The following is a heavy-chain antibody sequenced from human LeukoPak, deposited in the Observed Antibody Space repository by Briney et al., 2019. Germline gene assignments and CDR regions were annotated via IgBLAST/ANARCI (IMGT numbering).Heavy chain of an antibody. D-gene: IGHD3-22*01. CDR1: GFTFSSYG. V-gene: IGHV3-23*01. Sequence: QPGGSLRLSCAASGFTFSSYGMHWVRQAPGKGLEWVSGISGSGGITHYADSVKGRFTISRDNSKNTLYVRMNSLRAEDTAVYYCAKDGYYYDSSGSPTYFFDYWGQGTLVTVSS. J-gene: IGHJ4*02. CDR2: ISGSGGIT. CDR3: AKDGYYYDSSGSPTYFFDY.